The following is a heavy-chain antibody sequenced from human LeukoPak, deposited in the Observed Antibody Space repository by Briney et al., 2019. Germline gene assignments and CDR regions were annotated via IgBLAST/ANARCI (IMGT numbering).Heavy chain of an antibody. Sequence: PGTSLRLSCEASGFIFNHYALHWVRQAPHKGLEWVAVIWSDGTNRYYADSVKGRFSIFRDDSQKRVFLQMNSLRAEDTAVYYCVRDAQRGFDCSNSLQYWGQGALVTVSS. CDR3: VRDAQRGFDCSNSLQY. J-gene: IGHJ4*02. D-gene: IGHD4-11*01. CDR1: GFIFNHYA. CDR2: IWSDGTNR. V-gene: IGHV3-33*01.